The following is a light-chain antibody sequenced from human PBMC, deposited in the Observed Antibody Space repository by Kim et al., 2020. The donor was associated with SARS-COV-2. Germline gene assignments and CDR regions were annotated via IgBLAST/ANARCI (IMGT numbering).Light chain of an antibody. CDR3: QQYYSTPYT. V-gene: IGKV4-1*01. CDR2: WAS. CDR1: QSVLHSSNSNNY. J-gene: IGKJ2*01. Sequence: DIVMTQSPDSLAVSLGERATINCRSSQSVLHSSNSNNYLAWYQQKPGQPPKLLIYWASTRESGVPDRFSCSGSGSDFTLTISSLQAEDVAVYYCQQYYSTPYTFGQGTKLEI.